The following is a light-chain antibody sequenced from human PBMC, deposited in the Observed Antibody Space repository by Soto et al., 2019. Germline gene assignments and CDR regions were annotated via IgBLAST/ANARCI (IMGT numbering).Light chain of an antibody. CDR1: QSVSSSY. Sequence: DIVLTQSPCTLSLSPGERATLSCRASQSVSSSYLAWYQQKPGQAPRLLIYGASSRATGIPDRFGGSGSGTDFTLTISRLEPEDFAVYYCQQYGSSPLTFGGGTKVAIK. V-gene: IGKV3-20*01. CDR2: GAS. J-gene: IGKJ4*01. CDR3: QQYGSSPLT.